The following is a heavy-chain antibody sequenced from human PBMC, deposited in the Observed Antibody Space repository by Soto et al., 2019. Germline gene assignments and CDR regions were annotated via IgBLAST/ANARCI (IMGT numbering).Heavy chain of an antibody. D-gene: IGHD4-17*01. J-gene: IGHJ6*03. Sequence: SETLSLTCTVSGGSISSYYWSWIRQPPGKGLEWIGYIYYSGSTNYNPSLKSRVTISVDTSKNQFSLKLSSVTAADTAVYYCATTTVTRPNYYYYYMDVWGKGTTVTVSS. CDR1: GGSISSYY. V-gene: IGHV4-59*01. CDR2: IYYSGST. CDR3: ATTTVTRPNYYYYYMDV.